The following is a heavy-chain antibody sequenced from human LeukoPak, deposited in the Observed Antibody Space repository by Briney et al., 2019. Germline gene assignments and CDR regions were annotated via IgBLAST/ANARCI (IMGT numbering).Heavy chain of an antibody. Sequence: KPSETLSLTCTVSGASISSNNYYWGWIRQPPGKGLEWIGSIYSGGYTYYNPSLKSRVTISVDTSKNQFSLKLTSVTAADTAVYYCAGHDSSGTYFQRWGQGPLVTVSS. CDR3: AGHDSSGTYFQR. J-gene: IGHJ1*01. CDR2: IYSGGYT. V-gene: IGHV4-39*07. D-gene: IGHD3-22*01. CDR1: GASISSNNYY.